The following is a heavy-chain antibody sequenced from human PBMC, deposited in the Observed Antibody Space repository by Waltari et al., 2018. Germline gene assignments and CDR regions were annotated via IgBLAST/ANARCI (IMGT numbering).Heavy chain of an antibody. J-gene: IGHJ4*02. CDR3: ARDRGRGLYLDS. D-gene: IGHD1-26*01. V-gene: IGHV4-4*02. Sequence: QLQLQQSGPGLVKPSESLSLTCVVPGDSVSNNYWWSWVRQPPGKGLEWIGQIHGSGKTNYNPSLESRVTVSMDTSNNQFSLRVTSPTAADTAVYFCARDRGRGLYLDSWGQGTLVTVS. CDR2: IHGSGKT. CDR1: GDSVSNNYW.